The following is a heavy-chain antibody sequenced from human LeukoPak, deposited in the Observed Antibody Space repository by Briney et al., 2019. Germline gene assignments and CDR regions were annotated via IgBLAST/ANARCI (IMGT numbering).Heavy chain of an antibody. CDR3: ARDPGRAGTTEWYYFDS. V-gene: IGHV3-64*01. J-gene: IGHJ4*02. D-gene: IGHD3-3*01. CDR2: INSFGYRT. Sequence: PGGSLRLSCAASGFTFRSYAMHWVRQAPGKGLEHISAINSFGYRTYYATSVKGRFTISRDNSKNMLYLQMGSLRAEDMAVYYCARDPGRAGTTEWYYFDSWGRGALVTVSS. CDR1: GFTFRSYA.